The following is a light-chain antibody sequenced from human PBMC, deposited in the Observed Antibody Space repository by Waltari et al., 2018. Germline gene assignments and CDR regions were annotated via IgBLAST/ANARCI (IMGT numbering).Light chain of an antibody. CDR1: DLGQKY. J-gene: IGLJ2*01. CDR3: QTWGSSVLV. V-gene: IGLV3-1*01. CDR2: QNN. Sequence: SYELTQPPSVSVSPGQTATITCSGDDLGQKYACWYQQKPGQSPTVVIYQNNRRPSGIPEHISGSKAGNTATLTIGGTQSIDEADYYCQTWGSSVLVFGGGTKLTVL.